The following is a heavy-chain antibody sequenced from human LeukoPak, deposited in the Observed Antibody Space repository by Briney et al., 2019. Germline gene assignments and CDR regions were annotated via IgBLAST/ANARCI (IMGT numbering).Heavy chain of an antibody. Sequence: SETLSLTCTVSGGSISSYYWSWIRQPPGKGLEWIGYIYYSGSTNYNPSLKSRVTISVDTSKNQFSLKLSSVTAADTAVYYCARQQKGYSYGSDYWGQGTLVTVSS. V-gene: IGHV4-59*08. J-gene: IGHJ4*02. CDR2: IYYSGST. CDR3: ARQQKGYSYGSDY. D-gene: IGHD5-18*01. CDR1: GGSISSYY.